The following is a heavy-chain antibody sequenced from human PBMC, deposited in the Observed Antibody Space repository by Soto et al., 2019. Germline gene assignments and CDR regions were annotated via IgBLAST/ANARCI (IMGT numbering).Heavy chain of an antibody. D-gene: IGHD2-2*01. J-gene: IGHJ6*01. CDR3: ARADIVVGHSMGI. CDR1: GLTYSTAW. V-gene: IGHV3-74*01. Sequence: PGGSLRLSCKVSGLTYSTAWLHWVRQAPGKGLVWVSSINRDGSVTNYADSVKGRFTISRDSAEKTLYLQINSLRADDTGVYYCARADIVVGHSMGIWGQGPSVTVP. CDR2: INRDGSVT.